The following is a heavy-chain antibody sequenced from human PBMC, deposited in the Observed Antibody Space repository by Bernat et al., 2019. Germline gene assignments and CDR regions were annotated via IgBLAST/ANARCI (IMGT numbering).Heavy chain of an antibody. CDR1: GGSFSGYY. Sequence: QVQLQQWGAGLLKPSETLSLTCAVYGGSFSGYYWSWIRQPPGKGLEWIGEINHSGSTNYNPSLKSRVTISVDTSKNQFSLKLSSVTAADTAVYYCARGRLYCSGGSCYGTPLTNWFDPWGQGILVTVSS. CDR3: ARGRLYCSGGSCYGTPLTNWFDP. V-gene: IGHV4-34*01. J-gene: IGHJ5*02. CDR2: INHSGST. D-gene: IGHD2-15*01.